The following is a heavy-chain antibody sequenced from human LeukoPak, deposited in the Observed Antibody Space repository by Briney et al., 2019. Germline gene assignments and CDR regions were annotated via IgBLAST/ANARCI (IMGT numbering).Heavy chain of an antibody. D-gene: IGHD3-3*01. V-gene: IGHV1-8*01. CDR3: ARGPIGVVNHYYGMDV. J-gene: IGHJ6*02. CDR1: GYTFTSYD. Sequence: ASVKVSCKASGYTFTSYDINWVRQATGQGLEWMGWMNPNSGNTGYAQKFQGRVTMTRNTSISTAYMELSSLRSEDTAVYYCARGPIGVVNHYYGMDVWGQGTTVTVSS. CDR2: MNPNSGNT.